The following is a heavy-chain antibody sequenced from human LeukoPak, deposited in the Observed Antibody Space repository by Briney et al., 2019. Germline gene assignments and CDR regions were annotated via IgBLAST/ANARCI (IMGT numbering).Heavy chain of an antibody. CDR2: INPNSGGT. V-gene: IGHV1-2*02. CDR1: GYTFTGCY. CDR3: AREYDDYGDYFDY. D-gene: IGHD4-17*01. J-gene: IGHJ4*02. Sequence: ASVKVSCKASGYTFTGCYMHWVRQAPGQGLEWMGWINPNSGGTNYAQKFQGRVTMTRDTSISTAYMELSRLRSDDTAVYYCAREYDDYGDYFDYWGQGTLVTVSS.